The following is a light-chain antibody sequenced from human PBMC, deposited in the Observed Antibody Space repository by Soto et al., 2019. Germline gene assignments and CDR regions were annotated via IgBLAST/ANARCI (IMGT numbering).Light chain of an antibody. V-gene: IGKV3-20*01. J-gene: IGKJ5*01. CDR1: QTCIRNY. Sequence: VLTQSLDTLSLSPEERVTLFCRASQTCIRNYLAWHQQQPVHAPRLLVYGASSRATGIPDRFSGSGSGTDFTLTISSLEPEDFAVYYCQQHGTPAITFGQATRLEI. CDR2: GAS. CDR3: QQHGTPAIT.